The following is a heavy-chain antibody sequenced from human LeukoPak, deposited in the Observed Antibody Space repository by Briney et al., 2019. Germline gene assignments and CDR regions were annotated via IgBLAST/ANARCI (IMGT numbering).Heavy chain of an antibody. J-gene: IGHJ4*02. V-gene: IGHV3-66*01. D-gene: IGHD4-17*01. Sequence: GGSLRLSCAASEFTVSSNYMSWVRQAPGKGLEWVSVIYSGGSTYYADSVKGRFTISRDNSKNTLYLQMNSLRAEDTAVYYCARAQTPYGDYGFYFDYWGQGTLVTVSS. CDR2: IYSGGST. CDR3: ARAQTPYGDYGFYFDY. CDR1: EFTVSSNY.